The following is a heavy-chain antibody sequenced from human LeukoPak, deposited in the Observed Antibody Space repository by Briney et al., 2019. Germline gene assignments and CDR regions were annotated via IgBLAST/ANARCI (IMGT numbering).Heavy chain of an antibody. Sequence: RPGGSLRLSCAASGFTFSSYGMSWVRQAPGKGLEWVSAISGSGGSTYYADSVKGRFTISRDNSKNTLYLQMNSLRAEDTAVYYCAKDSVPVWSISYMDVWGKGTTVTISS. CDR2: ISGSGGST. CDR3: AKDSVPVWSISYMDV. D-gene: IGHD2-8*01. V-gene: IGHV3-23*01. CDR1: GFTFSSYG. J-gene: IGHJ6*03.